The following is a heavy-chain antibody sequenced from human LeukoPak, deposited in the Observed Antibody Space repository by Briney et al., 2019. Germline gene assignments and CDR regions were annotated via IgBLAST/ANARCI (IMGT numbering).Heavy chain of an antibody. J-gene: IGHJ4*02. CDR2: INPNSGGT. D-gene: IGHD6-19*01. CDR1: GYTFTGYY. V-gene: IGHV1-2*04. Sequence: ASVKVSCKASGYTFTGYYMHGVRQAPGQGLEWMGWINPNSGGTNYAQKFQGWVTMTRDTSISTAYMELSRLRSDDTAVYYCARLSAYSSGLDYWGQGTLVTVSS. CDR3: ARLSAYSSGLDY.